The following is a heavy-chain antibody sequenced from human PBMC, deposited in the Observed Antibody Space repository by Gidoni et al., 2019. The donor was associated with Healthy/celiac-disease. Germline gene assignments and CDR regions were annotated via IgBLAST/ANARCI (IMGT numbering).Heavy chain of an antibody. CDR1: GGLFSGYY. D-gene: IGHD6-19*01. Sequence: QVQLQQWGAGLLKPSETLSRTCAVYGGLFSGYYWSWIRQSPGKGLEWMGEIDHSGSTNYNPSLKSRFTISVDPPKTQFPLKLSSVTPADTAVYSCARGRSSGGRVVSYFDYWAREPWSPSPQ. V-gene: IGHV4-34*01. CDR2: IDHSGST. J-gene: IGHJ4*02. CDR3: ARGRSSGGRVVSYFDY.